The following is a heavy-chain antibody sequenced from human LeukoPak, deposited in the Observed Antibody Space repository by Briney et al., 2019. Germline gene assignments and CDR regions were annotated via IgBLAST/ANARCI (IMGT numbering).Heavy chain of an antibody. V-gene: IGHV3-9*01. J-gene: IGHJ4*02. Sequence: GGSLRLSCAASGFSFRDYALHWVRQFPGKGLEWVSGIGWNSGNTAYADSVKGRFTISRDNAKNSPYLQMNSLGPEDTALYYCVKEVGARRPIDYWGQGTLVTVSS. CDR2: IGWNSGNT. CDR3: VKEVGARRPIDY. CDR1: GFSFRDYA. D-gene: IGHD1-26*01.